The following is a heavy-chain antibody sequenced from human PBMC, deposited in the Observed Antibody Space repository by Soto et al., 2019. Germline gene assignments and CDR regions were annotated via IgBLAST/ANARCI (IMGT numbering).Heavy chain of an antibody. Sequence: TLSLTCTVSGGSISSGDYYWSWIRQPPGKGLEWIGYIYYSGSTYYNPSLKSRVTISVDTSKNQFSLKLSSVTAADTAVYYCARSMIVVPNFDYWGQGTLVTVSS. D-gene: IGHD3-22*01. J-gene: IGHJ4*02. V-gene: IGHV4-30-4*01. CDR3: ARSMIVVPNFDY. CDR2: IYYSGST. CDR1: GGSISSGDYY.